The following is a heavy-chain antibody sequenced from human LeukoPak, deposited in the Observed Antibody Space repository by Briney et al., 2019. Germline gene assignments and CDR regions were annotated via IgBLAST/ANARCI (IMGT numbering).Heavy chain of an antibody. CDR3: ARVAVSGPTGWFDS. J-gene: IGHJ5*01. Sequence: GGSLRLSCAASEFTFSSYGMSWVRQAPGKGLEWVSLISLSDSIFYADSVKGRFTISRDNSKSTVHLQMDGLRVDDTAVYYCARVAVSGPTGWFDSWGQGTLVIVSS. V-gene: IGHV3-23*01. D-gene: IGHD2-8*02. CDR2: ISLSDSI. CDR1: EFTFSSYG.